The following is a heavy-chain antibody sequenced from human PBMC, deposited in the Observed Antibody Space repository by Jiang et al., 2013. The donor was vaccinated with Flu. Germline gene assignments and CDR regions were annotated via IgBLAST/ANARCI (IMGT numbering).Heavy chain of an antibody. V-gene: IGHV3-23*04. CDR1: GFTFSSYA. J-gene: IGHJ4*02. CDR2: IGGSGDSK. CDR3: AKALTMVRGVHPYYFDY. Sequence: QLVESGEGLVQPGGSLRLSCAASGFTFSSYAMSRVRQAPGKGLEWVSAIGGSGDSKYYADSVKGRFTISRDNSKNTLYLQMNSLRAEDTAVYYCAKALTMVRGVHPYYFDYWGQGTLVTVSS. D-gene: IGHD3-10*01.